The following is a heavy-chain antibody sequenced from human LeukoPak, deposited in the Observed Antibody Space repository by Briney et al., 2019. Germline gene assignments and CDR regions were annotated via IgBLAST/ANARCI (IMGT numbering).Heavy chain of an antibody. J-gene: IGHJ3*02. CDR3: ARDRGSLWFGGEDAFDI. CDR2: IYHSGST. V-gene: IGHV4-30-2*01. CDR1: GGSISSGGYY. D-gene: IGHD3-10*01. Sequence: SETLSLTRTVSGGSISSGGYYWSWIRQPPGKGLEWIGYIYHSGSTYYNPSLKSRVTISVDRSKNQFSLKLSSVTAADTAVYYCARDRGSLWFGGEDAFDIWGQGTMVTVSS.